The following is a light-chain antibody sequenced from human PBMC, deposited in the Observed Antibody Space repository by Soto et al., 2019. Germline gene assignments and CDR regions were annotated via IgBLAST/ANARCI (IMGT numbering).Light chain of an antibody. Sequence: QSVLTQPPSASGSPGQSVTISCTGTRNDIGAYEFVSWYQHHPGKAPKLIIYEVVQRPSGVPDRFSGSKSGNTASLTVSGLQAADEADYYCKSYAGSNNYVLGNGTKVT. J-gene: IGLJ1*01. CDR2: EVV. CDR1: RNDIGAYEF. V-gene: IGLV2-8*01. CDR3: KSYAGSNNYV.